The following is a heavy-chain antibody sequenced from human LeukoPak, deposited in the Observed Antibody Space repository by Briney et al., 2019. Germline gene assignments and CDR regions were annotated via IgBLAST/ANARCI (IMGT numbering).Heavy chain of an antibody. J-gene: IGHJ4*02. CDR2: ISYDGSNK. Sequence: GRSLRLSCAASGFTFSSYAMHWVRQAPGKGLEWVAVISYDGSNKYYADSVKGRFTISRDNSKNTLYLQMNSLRAEDTAVYYCARSTLPGIAAAGEIDYWGQGTLVTVSS. V-gene: IGHV3-30-3*01. D-gene: IGHD6-13*01. CDR1: GFTFSSYA. CDR3: ARSTLPGIAAAGEIDY.